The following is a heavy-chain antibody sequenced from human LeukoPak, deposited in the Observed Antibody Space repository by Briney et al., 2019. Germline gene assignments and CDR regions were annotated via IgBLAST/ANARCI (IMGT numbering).Heavy chain of an antibody. D-gene: IGHD5-18*01. V-gene: IGHV4-59*01. CDR3: ARGNIGYSYPWGLGDYYYYYMDV. CDR1: GGSISSYY. Sequence: PSETLSLTCTVSGGSISSYYWSWIRQPPGKGLEWIGYIYYSGSTNYNPSLKSRVTISVDTSKNQFSLKLSSVTAADTAVYYCARGNIGYSYPWGLGDYYYYYMDVWGKGTTVTVSS. J-gene: IGHJ6*03. CDR2: IYYSGST.